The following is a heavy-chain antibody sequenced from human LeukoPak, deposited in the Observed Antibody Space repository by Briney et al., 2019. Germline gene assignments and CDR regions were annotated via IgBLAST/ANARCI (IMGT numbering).Heavy chain of an antibody. V-gene: IGHV1-2*02. D-gene: IGHD6-13*01. CDR2: INPNSGGT. CDR1: GYTFTGYY. J-gene: IGHJ3*02. CDR3: ASDSSSSYDAFDI. Sequence: ASVEVSCKASGYTFTGYYMHWVRQAPGQGLEWMGWINPNSGGTNYAQKFQGRVTMTRDTSISTAYMELSRLRSDDTAVYYCASDSSSSYDAFDIWGQGTMVTVSS.